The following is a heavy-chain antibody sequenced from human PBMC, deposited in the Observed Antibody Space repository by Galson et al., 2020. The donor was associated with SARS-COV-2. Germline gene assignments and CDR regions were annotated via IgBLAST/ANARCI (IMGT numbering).Heavy chain of an antibody. CDR2: IRSKAYGGTT. D-gene: IGHD3-22*01. CDR1: GFTFGDYA. J-gene: IGHJ4*02. CDR3: TRDLDYYDSSGYYPTMIDY. V-gene: IGHV3-49*03. Sequence: GGSRLSCTASGFTFGDYAMSWFRQAPGKGLEWVGFIRSKAYGGTTEYAASVKGRFTISRDDSKSIAYLQMNSLKTEDTAVYYCTRDLDYYDSSGYYPTMIDYWGQGTLVTVSS.